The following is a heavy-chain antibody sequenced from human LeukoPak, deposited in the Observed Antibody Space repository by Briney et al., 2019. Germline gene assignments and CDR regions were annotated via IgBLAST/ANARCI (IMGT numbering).Heavy chain of an antibody. CDR2: FSAGGGST. CDR1: GFTFSSYW. V-gene: IGHV3-23*01. Sequence: GGSLRLSCAASGFTFSSYWMSWVRQAPGKGLEWVSGFSAGGGSTYYADSVKGRFTISRDNSKNTLYLQMNSLRAEDTAVYYCAKASLYGGWLALYYFDYWGQGTLVTVSS. CDR3: AKASLYGGWLALYYFDY. D-gene: IGHD6-19*01. J-gene: IGHJ4*02.